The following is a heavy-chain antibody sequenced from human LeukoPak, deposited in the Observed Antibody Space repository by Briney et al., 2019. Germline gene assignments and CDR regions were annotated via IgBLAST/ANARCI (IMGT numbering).Heavy chain of an antibody. CDR1: GGSIRSSNW. D-gene: IGHD5-24*01. V-gene: IGHV4-4*02. Sequence: SETLSLTCAVSGGSIRSSNWWSWVRQPPGKGLEWIGEIYHSGSTNYNPSLKSRVTMSVDTSKNQFSLKLSSVTAADTAVYYCASRRDGYNANAFDIWGQGTMVTVSS. J-gene: IGHJ3*02. CDR2: IYHSGST. CDR3: ASRRDGYNANAFDI.